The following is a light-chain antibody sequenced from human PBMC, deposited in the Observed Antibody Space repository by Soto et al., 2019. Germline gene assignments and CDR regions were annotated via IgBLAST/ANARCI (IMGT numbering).Light chain of an antibody. V-gene: IGLV2-8*01. Sequence: SVLTQPPSASGSPGQSVTISCTGTSSDVGGYNYVSWYQQYPGKAPKLMIYEVSKRPSGVPDRFSGSKSGNTASLTVSGLQAEDEADYYCSSYAGSNKSVFGTGTKLTVL. J-gene: IGLJ1*01. CDR1: SSDVGGYNY. CDR3: SSYAGSNKSV. CDR2: EVS.